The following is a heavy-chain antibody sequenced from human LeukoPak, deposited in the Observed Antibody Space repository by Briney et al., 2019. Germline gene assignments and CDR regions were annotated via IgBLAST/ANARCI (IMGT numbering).Heavy chain of an antibody. J-gene: IGHJ3*02. CDR1: DDSITMYY. Sequence: KSSETLSLTCSVSDDSITMYYWTWIRQPPGKGLEWIGEIYHSGSTNYNPSLKSRVTISVDKSKNQFSLKLSSVTAADTAVYYCARGSSGPYDAFDIWGQGTMVTVSS. D-gene: IGHD3-3*01. V-gene: IGHV4-59*12. CDR2: IYHSGST. CDR3: ARGSSGPYDAFDI.